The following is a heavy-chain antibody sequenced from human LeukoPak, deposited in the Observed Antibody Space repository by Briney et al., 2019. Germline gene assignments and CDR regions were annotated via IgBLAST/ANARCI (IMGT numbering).Heavy chain of an antibody. Sequence: GESLKISCKGSGYSFTSYWIGWVRQMPGKGLEWMGIIYPGDSDTTYSPSFQGQVTISADKSTSTAYLQWSSLKTSDTAMYYCARPGGSYGSDFGFWGQGTLVTVSS. V-gene: IGHV5-51*01. J-gene: IGHJ4*02. CDR3: ARPGGSYGSDFGF. CDR1: GYSFTSYW. CDR2: IYPGDSDT. D-gene: IGHD1-26*01.